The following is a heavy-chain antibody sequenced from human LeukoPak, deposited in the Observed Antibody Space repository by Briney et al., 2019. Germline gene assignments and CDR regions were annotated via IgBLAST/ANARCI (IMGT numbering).Heavy chain of an antibody. CDR1: GFTFSSYA. CDR2: ISYDGSNK. J-gene: IGHJ4*02. CDR3: ARDHASAAGKKSYFDY. V-gene: IGHV3-30-3*01. D-gene: IGHD6-13*01. Sequence: GGSLRLSCAASGFTFSSYAMHWVRQAPGKGLEWVAVISYDGSNKYYADSVKGRFTISRDNSKNTLYLQMNSLRAEDTAVYYCARDHASAAGKKSYFDYWGQGTLVTVSS.